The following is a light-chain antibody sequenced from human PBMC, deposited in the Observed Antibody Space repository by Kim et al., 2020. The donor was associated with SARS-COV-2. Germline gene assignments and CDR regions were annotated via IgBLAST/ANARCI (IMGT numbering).Light chain of an antibody. Sequence: ASVGDRFIITCRASQSIGNCLAWYQQKLGKGPKLLIYDASNLETGVPSRFSGSGSGTEFTLTITSLQPDDFATYYCQHYDGYSGTFGQGTKVDIK. J-gene: IGKJ1*01. V-gene: IGKV1-5*01. CDR1: QSIGNC. CDR2: DAS. CDR3: QHYDGYSGT.